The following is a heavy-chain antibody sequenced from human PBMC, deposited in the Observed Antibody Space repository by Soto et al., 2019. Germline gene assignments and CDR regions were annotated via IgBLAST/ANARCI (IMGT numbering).Heavy chain of an antibody. CDR1: GFTFSSYW. J-gene: IGHJ4*02. CDR2: IKQDGSEK. Sequence: EVQLVESGGGLVQPGGSLRLSCAASGFTFSSYWMSWVRQAPGKGLEWVANIKQDGSEKYYVDSVKGRFTISRDNAKYSLYLQMNSLRAEDTAVYYCARDTPGYYFDYWGQGTLVTVSS. V-gene: IGHV3-7*01. CDR3: ARDTPGYYFDY. D-gene: IGHD2-15*01.